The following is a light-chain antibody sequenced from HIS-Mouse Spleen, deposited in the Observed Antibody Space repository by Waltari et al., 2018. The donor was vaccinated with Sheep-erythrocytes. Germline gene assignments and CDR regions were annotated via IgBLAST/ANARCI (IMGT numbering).Light chain of an antibody. CDR2: DVS. V-gene: IGLV2-11*01. J-gene: IGLJ1*01. CDR1: SSDVGGYKY. Sequence: QSALTQPRSVSGSPGQSVTISCTGTSSDVGGYKYVSWYQQHPGKAPKLMIYDVSKRPSGVTDRFSGSKSGNTASLTISGLQAEDEADYYCCSYAGSYNHVFATGTKVTVL. CDR3: CSYAGSYNHV.